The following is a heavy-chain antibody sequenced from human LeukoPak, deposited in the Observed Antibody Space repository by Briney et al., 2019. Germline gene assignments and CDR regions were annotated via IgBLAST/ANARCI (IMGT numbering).Heavy chain of an antibody. CDR1: GFTFSSYG. CDR3: TTFRVGAFDY. Sequence: GGSLRLSCAASGFTFSSYGMHWVRQAPGKGLEWVAFIRYDGSNKYYADSVKGRFTISRDNSKNTLYLQMNSLKTEDTAVYYCTTFRVGAFDYWGQGTLVTVSS. V-gene: IGHV3-30*02. CDR2: IRYDGSNK. J-gene: IGHJ4*02. D-gene: IGHD1-26*01.